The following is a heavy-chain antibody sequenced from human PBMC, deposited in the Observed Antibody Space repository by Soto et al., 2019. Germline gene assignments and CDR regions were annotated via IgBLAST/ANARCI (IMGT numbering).Heavy chain of an antibody. CDR3: AKEGSVRGVPFDAFDI. J-gene: IGHJ3*02. CDR2: ISGSGGST. CDR1: GFTFSSYA. V-gene: IGHV3-23*01. D-gene: IGHD3-10*01. Sequence: LRLSCAASGFTFSSYAMSWVRQAPGKGLEWVSAISGSGGSTYYADSVKGRFTISRDNSKNTLYLQMNSPRAEDTAVYYCAKEGSVRGVPFDAFDIWGQGTMVTVS.